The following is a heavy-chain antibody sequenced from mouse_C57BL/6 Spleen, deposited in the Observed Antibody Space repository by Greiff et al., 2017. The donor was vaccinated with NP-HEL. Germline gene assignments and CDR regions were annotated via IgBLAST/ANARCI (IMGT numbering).Heavy chain of an antibody. J-gene: IGHJ3*01. V-gene: IGHV3-6*01. CDR1: GYSITSGYY. Sequence: ESGPGLVKPSQSLSLTCSVTGYSITSGYYWNWIRQFPGNKLEWMGYISYDGSNNYNPSLKNRISITRDTSKNQFFLKLNSVTTEDTATYYCARHSNYGAWFAYWGQGTLVTVSA. D-gene: IGHD2-5*01. CDR2: ISYDGSN. CDR3: ARHSNYGAWFAY.